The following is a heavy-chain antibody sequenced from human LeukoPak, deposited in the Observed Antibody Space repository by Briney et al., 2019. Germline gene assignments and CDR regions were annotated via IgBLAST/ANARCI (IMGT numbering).Heavy chain of an antibody. D-gene: IGHD5-24*01. CDR3: AREDGYKLDY. V-gene: IGHV3-74*01. CDR2: INSDGSRT. CDR1: KFSFSAYW. J-gene: IGHJ4*02. Sequence: PGGSLRLSCAASKFSFSAYWMHWVRQAPGKGLVWVSRINSDGSRTNYADSVKGRFTISRDNAKDSLYLQMNSLRAEDTAVYYCAREDGYKLDYWGQGTLVTVSS.